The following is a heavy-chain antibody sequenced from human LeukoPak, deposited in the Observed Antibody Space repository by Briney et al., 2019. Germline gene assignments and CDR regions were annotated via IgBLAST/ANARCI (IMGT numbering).Heavy chain of an antibody. D-gene: IGHD6-19*01. V-gene: IGHV4-59*01. CDR3: ARQGTYSSAIGMGY. J-gene: IGHJ4*02. CDR2: IYYSGST. CDR1: GGSISNYY. Sequence: SETLSLTCTVSGGSISNYYWSWIRQPPGKGLEWIGYIYYSGSTNYNPSLKSRVTISVDTSKNQFSLKLSSVTAADTAVYYCARQGTYSSAIGMGYWGQGTLVTVSS.